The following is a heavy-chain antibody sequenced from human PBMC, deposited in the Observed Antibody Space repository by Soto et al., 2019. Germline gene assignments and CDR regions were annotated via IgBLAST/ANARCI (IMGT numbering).Heavy chain of an antibody. J-gene: IGHJ4*02. CDR2: FDPEDGET. V-gene: IGHV1-24*01. D-gene: IGHD2-15*01. CDR1: GYTLTELS. Sequence: ASVKVSCKVSGYTLTELSMHWVRQAPGKGLEWMGGFDPEDGETIYAQKFQGRVTMTEDTPTDTAYMELSSLRSEDTAVYYCATWVPCGGSCYSNYWGQGTLVTVSS. CDR3: ATWVPCGGSCYSNY.